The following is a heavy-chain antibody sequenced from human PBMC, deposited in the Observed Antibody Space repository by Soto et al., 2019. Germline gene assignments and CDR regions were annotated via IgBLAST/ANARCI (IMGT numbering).Heavy chain of an antibody. Sequence: QVQLVESGGGVVQPGRSLRLSCAASGFTFSSYGMHWVRQAPGKGLEWVAVIWYDGSNKYYADSVKGRFTISRDNSKNTLYRQMNILRAEDTAVDYCARGYRVVPDRVIVYWGQGSLVTVSS. CDR1: GFTFSSYG. CDR2: IWYDGSNK. J-gene: IGHJ4*02. D-gene: IGHD2-2*01. CDR3: ARGYRVVPDRVIVY. V-gene: IGHV3-33*01.